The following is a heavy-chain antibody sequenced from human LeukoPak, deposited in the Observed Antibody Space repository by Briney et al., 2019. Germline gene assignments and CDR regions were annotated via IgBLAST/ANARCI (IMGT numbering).Heavy chain of an antibody. CDR3: ARNPYGSGSHNFDF. D-gene: IGHD3-10*01. CDR1: GFTFSSYG. Sequence: GGSLRLSCAASGFTFSSYGVNWVRQAPGKGLEWVSYISSSSSTIYYADSVKGRFTISRDNAKNSLYLQMNSLRAEDTAVYYCARNPYGSGSHNFDFWGQGTLVTVSS. CDR2: ISSSSSTI. J-gene: IGHJ4*02. V-gene: IGHV3-48*01.